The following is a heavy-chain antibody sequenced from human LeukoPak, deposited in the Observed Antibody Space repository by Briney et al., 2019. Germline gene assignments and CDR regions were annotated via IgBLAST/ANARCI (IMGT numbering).Heavy chain of an antibody. V-gene: IGHV3-21*01. CDR3: ARDFYDSSGYCYRFDY. D-gene: IGHD3-22*01. CDR1: GFTFSSYS. J-gene: IGHJ4*02. Sequence: PGGSLRFSCAASGFTFSSYSMNWVRQAPGKGLEWVSSISSSSSYIYYADSVKGRFTISRDNAKNSLYLQMNSLRAEDTAVYYCARDFYDSSGYCYRFDYWGQGTLVTVSS. CDR2: ISSSSSYI.